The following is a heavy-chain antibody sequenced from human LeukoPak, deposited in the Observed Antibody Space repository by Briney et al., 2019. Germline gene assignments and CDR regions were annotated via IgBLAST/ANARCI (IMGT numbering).Heavy chain of an antibody. V-gene: IGHV3-30*04. Sequence: PGGSLRLSCAASGFSFSSYARHWVRQAPGTGLEWVAVISYDGSNRYYADSVKGRFTISRDNSKNTLYLQMNSLRAEDTAVYYCARGDCSSTSCYLFDYWGQGTLVTVSS. D-gene: IGHD2-2*01. J-gene: IGHJ4*02. CDR2: ISYDGSNR. CDR3: ARGDCSSTSCYLFDY. CDR1: GFSFSSYA.